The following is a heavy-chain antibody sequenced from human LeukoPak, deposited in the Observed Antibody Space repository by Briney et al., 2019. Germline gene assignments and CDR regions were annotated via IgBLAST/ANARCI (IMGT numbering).Heavy chain of an antibody. D-gene: IGHD1-14*01. CDR2: INSGGSST. Sequence: GGSLRLSCAASGFTFSSYWMHWVRQAPGKGRVWVSRINSGGSSTNYADSVKGRFTISRDNAKNTLYLQMNRLRAEDTAVYYCARVRYCDYWGQGTLVTVSS. V-gene: IGHV3-74*01. J-gene: IGHJ4*02. CDR3: ARVRYCDY. CDR1: GFTFSSYW.